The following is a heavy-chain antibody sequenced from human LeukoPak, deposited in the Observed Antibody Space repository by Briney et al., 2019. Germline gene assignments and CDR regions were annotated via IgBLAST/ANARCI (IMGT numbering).Heavy chain of an antibody. J-gene: IGHJ4*02. D-gene: IGHD4-17*01. Sequence: SETLSLTCTVSGGSVSSGNYYWSWLQQPPGKGLVWIGYIYYTGNINYNPSLTSRVTISVDTSKNQLSLKLSSVTAADTAVYYCARGGDDYGDYTFDYWGQGTLVTVSS. CDR2: IYYTGNI. CDR3: ARGGDDYGDYTFDY. CDR1: GGSVSSGNYY. V-gene: IGHV4-61*01.